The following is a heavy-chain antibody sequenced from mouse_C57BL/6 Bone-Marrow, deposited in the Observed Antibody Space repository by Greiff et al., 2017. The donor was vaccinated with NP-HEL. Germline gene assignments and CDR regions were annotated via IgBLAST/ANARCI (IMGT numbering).Heavy chain of an antibody. CDR2: IDPTDSYT. V-gene: IGHV1-69*01. Sequence: QVQLQQPGAELVKPGASVKLSCKASGYTFTSYWMHWVQQRPGQGLEWIGEIDPTDSYTNYNQKFKGKSTLTVDKSSSTTYMQLRSLTSEAYAVFYCCLIVSITAVYAMDYWGQGTSVTVSS. CDR1: GYTFTSYW. CDR3: CLIVSITAVYAMDY. J-gene: IGHJ4*01. D-gene: IGHD6-2*01.